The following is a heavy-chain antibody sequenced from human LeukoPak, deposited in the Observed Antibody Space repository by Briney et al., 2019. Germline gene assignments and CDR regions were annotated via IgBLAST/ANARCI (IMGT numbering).Heavy chain of an antibody. J-gene: IGHJ5*02. CDR1: GGSISSYY. CDR3: ARAGWGSYGSGSYNNWFDP. V-gene: IGHV4-34*01. CDR2: INHSGST. Sequence: SETLSLTCTVSGGSISSYYWSWIRQPPGKGLEWIGEINHSGSTNYNPSLKSRVTISVDTSKNQFSLKLSSVTAADTAVYYCARAGWGSYGSGSYNNWFDPWGQGTLVTVSS. D-gene: IGHD3-10*01.